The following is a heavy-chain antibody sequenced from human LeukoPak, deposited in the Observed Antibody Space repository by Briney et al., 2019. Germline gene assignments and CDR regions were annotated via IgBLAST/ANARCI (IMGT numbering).Heavy chain of an antibody. J-gene: IGHJ4*02. CDR3: ARGRLGKMATIFDY. V-gene: IGHV4-34*01. CDR1: GGSFSGYY. CDR2: INHSGST. D-gene: IGHD5-24*01. Sequence: SETPSLTCAVYGGSFSGYYWSWIRQPPGKGLEWIGEINHSGSTNYNPSLKSRVTISVDTSKNQFSLKLSSVTAADTAVYYCARGRLGKMATIFDYWGQGTLVTVSS.